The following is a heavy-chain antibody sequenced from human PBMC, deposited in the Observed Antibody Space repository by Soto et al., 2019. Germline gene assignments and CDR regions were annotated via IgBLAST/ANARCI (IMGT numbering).Heavy chain of an antibody. CDR3: ARDFDYYDSSGYYCHFDY. CDR1: GFTFSSYS. CDR2: ISSSSSTI. J-gene: IGHJ4*02. D-gene: IGHD3-22*01. V-gene: IGHV3-48*02. Sequence: GGSLRLSCAASGFTFSSYSMNWVRQAPGKGLEWVSYISSSSSTIYYADSVKGRFTISRDNAKNSLYLQMNSLRDEDTAVYYCARDFDYYDSSGYYCHFDYWGQGTLVTVSS.